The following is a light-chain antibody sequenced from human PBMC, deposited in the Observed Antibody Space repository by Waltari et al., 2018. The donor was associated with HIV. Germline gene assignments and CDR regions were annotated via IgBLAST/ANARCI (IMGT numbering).Light chain of an antibody. CDR3: ATWGDSLSGPVV. V-gene: IGLV1-47*01. J-gene: IGLJ2*01. CDR1: SSNIGNNN. Sequence: QSVLTQPPSASGTPGQRVTISCSGSSSNIGNNNVYWYRQLPGLAPRLLIYRNNPRPSGVPDRFSASKSGTSASLAISGLRSEDEADYYCATWGDSLSGPVVFGGGTKLTVL. CDR2: RNN.